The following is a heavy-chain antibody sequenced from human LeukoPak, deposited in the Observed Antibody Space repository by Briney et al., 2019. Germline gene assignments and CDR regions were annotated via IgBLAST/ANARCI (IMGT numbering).Heavy chain of an antibody. CDR1: GYSISTGYY. Sequence: KSSETLSLTCAVSGYSISTGYYWGWIRQPPGKGLVWIGRMSHNRGTTYNLSLKSRVTISMDTSKNQFSLRLSSVTAADTAVYYCASYYASGVSAYNYYGMDVWGKGTTVTVSS. V-gene: IGHV4-38-2*01. CDR2: MSHNRGT. D-gene: IGHD3-10*01. J-gene: IGHJ6*04. CDR3: ASYYASGVSAYNYYGMDV.